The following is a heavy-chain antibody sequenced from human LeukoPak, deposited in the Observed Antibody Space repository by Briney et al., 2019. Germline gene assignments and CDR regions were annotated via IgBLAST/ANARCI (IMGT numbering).Heavy chain of an antibody. J-gene: IGHJ5*02. CDR3: ARGGLLNWFDP. V-gene: IGHV4-61*02. D-gene: IGHD1-26*01. CDR1: GDSFSSVSYY. Sequence: PAQTLSLTCTVSGDSFSSVSYYWSWIRQPAGTGLEWIGRIFATGSTNYNPSLKSRVTISVDTSKNQFSLKLSSVTAADTAVYYCARGGLLNWFDPCGQGTLVTVSS. CDR2: IFATGST.